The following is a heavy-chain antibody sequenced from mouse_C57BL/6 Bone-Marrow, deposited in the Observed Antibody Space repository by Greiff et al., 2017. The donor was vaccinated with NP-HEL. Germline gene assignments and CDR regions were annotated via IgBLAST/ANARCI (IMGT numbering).Heavy chain of an antibody. CDR2: IWSDGST. V-gene: IGHV2-6-1*01. Sequence: VKLVESGPGLVAPSQSLSITCTVSGFSLTSYGVHWVRQPPGQGLEWLVVIWSDGSTTYNSALNSRLSISKDNSKSQVFLKMNSPQTDDTAMYYCARHEDGYYGGFAYWGQGTLVTVSA. CDR1: GFSLTSYG. J-gene: IGHJ3*01. CDR3: ARHEDGYYGGFAY. D-gene: IGHD2-3*01.